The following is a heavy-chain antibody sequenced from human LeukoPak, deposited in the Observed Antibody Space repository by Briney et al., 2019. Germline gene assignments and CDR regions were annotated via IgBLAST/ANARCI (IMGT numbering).Heavy chain of an antibody. J-gene: IGHJ5*02. CDR3: AKDLGNYGDYVGWFDP. CDR1: GFTFNNFA. Sequence: GGSLRLSCAASGFTFNNFAMSWVRQAPEKGLEWVSAIGGSGAHTYYADSVKGRFTISRDNSKNTLYLQMKDLGAEDTAVYYCAKDLGNYGDYVGWFDPWGQGTLVTVSS. D-gene: IGHD4-23*01. V-gene: IGHV3-23*01. CDR2: IGGSGAHT.